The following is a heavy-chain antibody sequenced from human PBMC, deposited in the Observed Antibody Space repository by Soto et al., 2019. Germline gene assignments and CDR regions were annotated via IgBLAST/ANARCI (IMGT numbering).Heavy chain of an antibody. Sequence: PRLSCAASGFTFSSYTMSWVRQAPGQGLEGVSAMGGSGGSTYYRDSVKGRVTISRDNSRYTLYLQLNSLRVEDTAVYYCAKPSYFAAGAQDSWGQGTLVTVSS. CDR2: MGGSGGST. D-gene: IGHD2-8*01. V-gene: IGHV3-23*01. J-gene: IGHJ4*02. CDR1: GFTFSSYT. CDR3: AKPSYFAAGAQDS.